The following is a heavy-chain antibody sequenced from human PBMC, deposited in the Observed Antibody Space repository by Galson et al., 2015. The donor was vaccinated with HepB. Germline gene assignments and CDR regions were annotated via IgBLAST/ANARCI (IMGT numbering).Heavy chain of an antibody. J-gene: IGHJ4*02. CDR3: TTDRRRYFDY. Sequence: SLRLSCATSGFLFKNAWLSWVRQAPGAGLGWIGRSKSKSEGGTIDYAAPVKGRFSISRDGSENTLYLHMNSLTIEDTAIYHCTTDRRRYFDYWGQGTLVTVSS. CDR1: GFLFKNAW. CDR2: SKSKSEGGTI. V-gene: IGHV3-15*01.